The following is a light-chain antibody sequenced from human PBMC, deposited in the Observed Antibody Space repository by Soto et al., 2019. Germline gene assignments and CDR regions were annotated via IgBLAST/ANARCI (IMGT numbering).Light chain of an antibody. V-gene: IGKV3-20*01. CDR2: ATS. CDR3: QQFGSSPGFT. CDR1: QNINSRY. Sequence: EIGLTQSPGTLSLSPGERATLSCGASQNINSRYLAWYQQKPGQAPRLLIYATSSRATGIPDRFSGSGSGTDFTLTISRLEPEDFAVYYCQQFGSSPGFTFGPGTKVDIK. J-gene: IGKJ3*01.